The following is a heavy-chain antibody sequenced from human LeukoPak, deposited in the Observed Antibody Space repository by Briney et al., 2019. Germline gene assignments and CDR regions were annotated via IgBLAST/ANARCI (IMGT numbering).Heavy chain of an antibody. CDR3: ARVGEYCSGGSCYGFGRYFDY. V-gene: IGHV4-39*07. D-gene: IGHD2-15*01. J-gene: IGHJ4*02. CDR2: IYYSGST. Sequence: SETLSLTCTVSGGSISSSRYYWGWIRQPPGEGLEWNGSIYYSGSTYYNPSLKSRVTISEDTSKNQFSLKLSSVTAADTAVYYCARVGEYCSGGSCYGFGRYFDYWGQGTLVTVSS. CDR1: GGSISSSRYY.